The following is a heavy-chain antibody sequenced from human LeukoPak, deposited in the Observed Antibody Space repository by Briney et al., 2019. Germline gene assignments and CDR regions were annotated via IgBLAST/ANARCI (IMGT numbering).Heavy chain of an antibody. CDR2: IRYDGSNK. V-gene: IGHV3-30*02. CDR1: GFSFSDYG. CDR3: AKDLDCSGGSCNN. J-gene: IGHJ4*02. Sequence: PGGSLRLSCAASGFSFSDYGMHWVRQAPGKGLEWVAFIRYDGSNKYYADSVKGRFTISRDNSKNTLYLQMNSLRAEDTAVYYCAKDLDCSGGSCNNWGKGTLVTVSS. D-gene: IGHD2-15*01.